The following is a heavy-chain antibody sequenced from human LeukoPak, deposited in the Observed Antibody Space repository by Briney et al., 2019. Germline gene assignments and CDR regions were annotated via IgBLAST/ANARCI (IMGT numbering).Heavy chain of an antibody. V-gene: IGHV3-21*01. Sequence: PGGSLRLSCVASGLTFSKYSMNWVRQAPGKGLEWVLSISGNSAYIYYEDSVKGRFTTSRDNAKNSLYLQMNSLRAEDTAVYYCARGGSSFYCSSTSCYTNKHWFDPWGQGTLVTVSS. CDR1: GLTFSKYS. CDR2: ISGNSAYI. J-gene: IGHJ5*02. CDR3: ARGGSSFYCSSTSCYTNKHWFDP. D-gene: IGHD2-2*02.